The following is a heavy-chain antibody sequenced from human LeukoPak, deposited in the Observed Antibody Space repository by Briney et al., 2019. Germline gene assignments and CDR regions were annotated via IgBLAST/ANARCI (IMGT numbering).Heavy chain of an antibody. CDR2: INPSGGST. J-gene: IGHJ4*02. Sequence: GASVKVSCKASGYTFTSYYMHWVRQAPGQGLEWMGIINPSGGSTSYAQKFQGRVTMTRDMSTSTVYMELSSLRAEDTAVYYCAKEQTTVITPAFDCWGQGTLVTVSS. CDR1: GYTFTSYY. V-gene: IGHV1-46*01. CDR3: AKEQTTVITPAFDC. D-gene: IGHD4-23*01.